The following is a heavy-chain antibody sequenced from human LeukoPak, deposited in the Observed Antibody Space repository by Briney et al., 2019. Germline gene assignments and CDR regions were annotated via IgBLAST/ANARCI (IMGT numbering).Heavy chain of an antibody. Sequence: KPGESLKISCTGSGYSFTSYWIGWVRLMPGKGLEWMGIIYPGDSDTTYSPSFQGQVTISVDKSISTACLQWSSLKASDTAMYYCARLSSRLVTTSSHYGMDVWGQGTTVTVSS. J-gene: IGHJ6*02. D-gene: IGHD4-17*01. CDR3: ARLSSRLVTTSSHYGMDV. CDR2: IYPGDSDT. CDR1: GYSFTSYW. V-gene: IGHV5-51*01.